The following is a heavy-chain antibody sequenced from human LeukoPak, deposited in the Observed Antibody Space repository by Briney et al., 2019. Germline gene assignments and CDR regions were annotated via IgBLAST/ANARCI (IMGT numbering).Heavy chain of an antibody. CDR2: ISAYNGNT. V-gene: IGHV1-18*01. J-gene: IGHJ4*02. CDR1: GYTFTSYG. D-gene: IGHD3-16*02. CDR3: ARDNRYYDYVWGSYLYFDY. Sequence: ASVKVSCKASGYTFTSYGISWVRQAPGQGLEWMGWISAYNGNTNYAQKLQGRVTMTTDTYTSTAYMELRSLRSDDTAVYYCARDNRYYDYVWGSYLYFDYWGQGTLVTVSS.